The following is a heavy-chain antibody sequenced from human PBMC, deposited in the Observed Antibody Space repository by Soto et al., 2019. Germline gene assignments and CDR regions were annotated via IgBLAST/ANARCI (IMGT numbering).Heavy chain of an antibody. CDR1: GDSVSSNSAA. V-gene: IGHV6-1*01. D-gene: IGHD6-13*01. J-gene: IGHJ6*03. Sequence: SQTLSLTCAISGDSVSSNSAAWNWIRQSPSRGLEWLGRTYYRSKWYNDYAVSVKSRITINPDTSKNQFSLQLNSVTPEDTAVYYCARAPPLHLIAAASRSKIDYYYYYMDVWGKGTTVTVSS. CDR3: ARAPPLHLIAAASRSKIDYYYYYMDV. CDR2: TYYRSKWYN.